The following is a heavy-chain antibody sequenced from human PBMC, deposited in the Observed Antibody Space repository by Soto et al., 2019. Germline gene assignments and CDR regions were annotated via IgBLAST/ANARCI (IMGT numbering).Heavy chain of an antibody. V-gene: IGHV5-10-1*01. D-gene: IGHD2-15*01. CDR2: IDPSDSYT. CDR1: GYSFTSFW. J-gene: IGHJ6*02. CDR3: AIQDCSGGSCYLYYYYGMDV. Sequence: GESLKISCKGSGYSFTSFWISWVRQTPGKGLEWMGRIDPSDSYTNYSPSFQGHVTISAGKSISTAYLQWSSLKASDTAMYYCAIQDCSGGSCYLYYYYGMDVWGQGTTVTVSS.